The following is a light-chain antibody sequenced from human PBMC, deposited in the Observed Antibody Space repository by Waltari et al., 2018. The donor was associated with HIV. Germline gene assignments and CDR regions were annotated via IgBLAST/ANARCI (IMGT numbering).Light chain of an antibody. J-gene: IGLJ1*01. CDR1: RSDVGSYNL. CDR3: CSYAGSSTPFV. CDR2: EVS. Sequence: QSALTQTASVSGSPGQSITISCTGTRSDVGSYNLVSWYQQYPGKVPKLMIYEVSKRPSGVSNRFSGSKSGNTASLTISGLQAEDEADYYCCSYAGSSTPFVFGTATKVTVL. V-gene: IGLV2-23*02.